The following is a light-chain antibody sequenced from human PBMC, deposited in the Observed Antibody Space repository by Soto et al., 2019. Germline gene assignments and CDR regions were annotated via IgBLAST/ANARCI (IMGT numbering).Light chain of an antibody. V-gene: IGKV1-8*01. Sequence: AIRMTQSPSSFSASTGDRVTITCRASQDINNYLAWYQQKPGKAPKLLIYTASTLQSGVPSRFSGSVSGTDFTLSISYLQSEDFATYYCQQYYSYPHTFGQGTKVDIK. CDR1: QDINNY. CDR2: TAS. J-gene: IGKJ1*01. CDR3: QQYYSYPHT.